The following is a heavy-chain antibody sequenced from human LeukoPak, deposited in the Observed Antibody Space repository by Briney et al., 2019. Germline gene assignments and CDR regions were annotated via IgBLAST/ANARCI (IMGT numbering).Heavy chain of an antibody. D-gene: IGHD6-13*01. J-gene: IGHJ5*02. CDR2: ISAYNGNT. Sequence: ASVKVSCKASGYTFTSYGISWVRLAPGQGLEWMGWISAYNGNTNYAQKFQGRVTITADESTSTAYMELSSLRSEDTAVYYCARAGYNTNWPLRWFDPWGQGTLLTVSS. CDR3: ARAGYNTNWPLRWFDP. V-gene: IGHV1-18*01. CDR1: GYTFTSYG.